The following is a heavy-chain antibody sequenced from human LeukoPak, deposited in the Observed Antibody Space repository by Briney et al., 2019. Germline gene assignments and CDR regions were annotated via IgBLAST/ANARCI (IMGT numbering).Heavy chain of an antibody. CDR2: IKQDGSER. D-gene: IGHD4-17*01. CDR3: AREYGDYVYYFDY. CDR1: GFTFSSYW. V-gene: IGHV3-7*01. Sequence: GGSLRLSCAASGFTFSSYWMSWVRQAPGKGLEWVANIKQDGSERYYVDSVKGRFTISRDNAKNSLYLQMNSLRAEDTAVYYCAREYGDYVYYFDYWGQGTLVTVSS. J-gene: IGHJ4*02.